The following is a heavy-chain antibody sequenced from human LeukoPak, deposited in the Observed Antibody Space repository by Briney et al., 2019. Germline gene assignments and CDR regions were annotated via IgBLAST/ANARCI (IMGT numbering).Heavy chain of an antibody. D-gene: IGHD3-3*02. V-gene: IGHV3-53*01. J-gene: IGHJ4*02. CDR3: ARGASRISWPGIDY. CDR2: SYSAGAT. CDR1: GFTVSSNL. Sequence: GGSLTLSCAASGFTVSSNLMTWVRQSPGRGLEWLSSSYSAGATYYADSVKGRFTISRDHSNNSVSLQMTNLRVEDTAIYYCARGASRISWPGIDYWGQGTLVTVSS.